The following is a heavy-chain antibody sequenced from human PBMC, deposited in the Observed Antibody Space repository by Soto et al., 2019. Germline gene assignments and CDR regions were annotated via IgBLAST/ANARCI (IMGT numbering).Heavy chain of an antibody. CDR1: GGSISSSSYY. Sequence: TSETLSLTCTVSGGSISSSSYYWGWIRQPPGKGLEWIGSIYYSGSTYYNPSFKSRVTISVDTSKNHFSLKLSSVTAADTAVYYCARHSSGSYGNWFDPWGQGTLVTVSS. CDR2: IYYSGST. D-gene: IGHD1-26*01. V-gene: IGHV4-39*01. CDR3: ARHSSGSYGNWFDP. J-gene: IGHJ5*02.